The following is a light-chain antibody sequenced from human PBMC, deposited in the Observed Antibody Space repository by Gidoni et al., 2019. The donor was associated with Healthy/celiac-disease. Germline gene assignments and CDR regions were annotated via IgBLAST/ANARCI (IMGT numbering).Light chain of an antibody. CDR1: QSVSSN. V-gene: IGKV3-15*01. CDR3: QRYNNWPWGRT. Sequence: EIVMTQSPATLSVSPGERATLSCRASQSVSSNLAWYQQKPGQAPRLLIYSASTRATGIPARFSGSGSGTEFTLTISILQSEDFAVYYCQRYNNWPWGRTFGQXTKVEIK. CDR2: SAS. J-gene: IGKJ1*01.